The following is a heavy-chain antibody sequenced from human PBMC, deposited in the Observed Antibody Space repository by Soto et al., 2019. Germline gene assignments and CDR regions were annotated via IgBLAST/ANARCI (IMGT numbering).Heavy chain of an antibody. J-gene: IGHJ1*01. CDR2: INKDGNNK. CDR3: AKGVPGIAVAGTGDIHH. V-gene: IGHV3-7*01. CDR1: GLTLSSFW. D-gene: IGHD6-19*01. Sequence: PGGSLRLSCAASGLTLSSFWMSWVRQAPGKGPEWVASINKDGNNKQYVDSMKGRFTISRDNAENSLYLQMNSLRAEDTAVYYCAKGVPGIAVAGTGDIHHWGQGTLVTVSS.